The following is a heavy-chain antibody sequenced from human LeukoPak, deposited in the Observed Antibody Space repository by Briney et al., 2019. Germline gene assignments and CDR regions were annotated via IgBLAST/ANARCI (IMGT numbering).Heavy chain of an antibody. CDR2: IYYSGST. V-gene: IGHV4-30-4*08. CDR1: GGSISSGDYY. D-gene: IGHD1-26*01. Sequence: SQTLSLTCTVSGGSISSGDYYWSWIRQPPAKGLEWIGYIYYSGSTYYNPSLKSRVTISVDTSKNQFSLKLSSVTAADTAVYYCTGGSYSRYFDYWGQGTLVTVSS. CDR3: TGGSYSRYFDY. J-gene: IGHJ4*02.